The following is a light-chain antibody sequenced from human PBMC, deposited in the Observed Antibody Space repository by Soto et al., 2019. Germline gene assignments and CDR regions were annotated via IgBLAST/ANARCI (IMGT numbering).Light chain of an antibody. CDR2: DTS. CDR3: QQTYSTFPFT. V-gene: IGKV3-15*01. J-gene: IGKJ2*01. Sequence: EVVMTQSPATLSVSPGEGVTLSCRANRGIGDTLAWYQHKPGQTPRLLIYDTSTRATGVPARFSGSRSGPEFTLTISSLQPEDFASYYCQQTYSTFPFTFGQGTKLEIQ. CDR1: RGIGDT.